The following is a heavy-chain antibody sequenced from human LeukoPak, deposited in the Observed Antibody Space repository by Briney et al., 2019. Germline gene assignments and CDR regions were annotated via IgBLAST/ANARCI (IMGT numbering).Heavy chain of an antibody. Sequence: SQTLSLTCTVSGGSISSGGYYWSWIRQHPGKGLEWIGYIYYSGSTYYNPSLKSRVTISVDTSKNQFSLKLSSVTAADTAVYYCARAKLWFGELSNYFDYWGQGTLVTVSS. CDR1: GGSISSGGYY. J-gene: IGHJ4*02. V-gene: IGHV4-31*03. CDR3: ARAKLWFGELSNYFDY. D-gene: IGHD3-10*01. CDR2: IYYSGST.